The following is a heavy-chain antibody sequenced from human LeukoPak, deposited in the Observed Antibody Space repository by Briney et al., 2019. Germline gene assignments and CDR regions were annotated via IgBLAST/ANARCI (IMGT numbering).Heavy chain of an antibody. D-gene: IGHD5-18*01. CDR1: RFTFTSSA. CDR2: IVVGSGNT. J-gene: IGHJ4*02. V-gene: IGHV1-58*02. Sequence: ASVKVSCKASRFTFTSSAMQWVRQSRGQRLEWIGWIVVGSGNTNYAQKFQERVTITRDMSTSTAYMELSSLRSEDTAVYYCAAVLGSFPNTAMATRGFDYWGQGTLVSVSS. CDR3: AAVLGSFPNTAMATRGFDY.